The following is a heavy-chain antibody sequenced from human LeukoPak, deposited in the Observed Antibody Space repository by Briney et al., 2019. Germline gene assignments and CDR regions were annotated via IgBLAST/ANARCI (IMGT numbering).Heavy chain of an antibody. V-gene: IGHV4-39*07. J-gene: IGHJ3*02. CDR2: IYYSGST. Sequence: SETLSLTCTVSGGSISSSSYYWGWIRQPPGKGLEWIGSIYYSGSTYYNPSLKSRVTISVDTSKNQFSLKLSSVTAADTAVYYCARYGIAAIRGAFDIWGQGTTVTVSS. CDR3: ARYGIAAIRGAFDI. D-gene: IGHD6-13*01. CDR1: GGSISSSSYY.